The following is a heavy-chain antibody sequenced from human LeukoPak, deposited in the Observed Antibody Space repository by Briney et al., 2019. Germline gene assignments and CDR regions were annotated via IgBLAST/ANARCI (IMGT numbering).Heavy chain of an antibody. V-gene: IGHV1-69*05. CDR2: IIPIFGTA. D-gene: IGHD4-11*01. J-gene: IGHJ6*03. CDR1: GGTFSSYA. Sequence: GASVKVSCKASGGTFSSYAISWVRQAPGQGLEWMGGIIPIFGTANYAQKFQGRVTITTDESTSTAYMELSSLRSEDTAVYYCARVTSYSDCFSYYYYMDVWGKGTTVTVSS. CDR3: ARVTSYSDCFSYYYYMDV.